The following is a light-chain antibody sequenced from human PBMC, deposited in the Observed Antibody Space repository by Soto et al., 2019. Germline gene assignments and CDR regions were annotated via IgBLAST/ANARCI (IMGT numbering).Light chain of an antibody. Sequence: EIVLKQSPATLSLSPGNRATLSCRASQSVSSYLAWYQQKPGQPPRLLIYDASKRATGIPARFSGSGSGTDFTLTISSLEPADFSVYFCQQRRYWLSFGGGTKVEIK. CDR3: QQRRYWLS. CDR2: DAS. V-gene: IGKV3-11*01. CDR1: QSVSSY. J-gene: IGKJ4*01.